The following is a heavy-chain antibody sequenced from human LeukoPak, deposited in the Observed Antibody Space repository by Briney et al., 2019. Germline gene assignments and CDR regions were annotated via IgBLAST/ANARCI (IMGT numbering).Heavy chain of an antibody. CDR2: ISGSGSGGST. D-gene: IGHD5-24*01. CDR1: GFTFSSYA. Sequence: GGSVRLSCAASGFTFSSYAMSWVRQAPGKGLEWVSSISGSGSGGSTYYADSVKGRFTISRDNSKNTLYLQMNSLIAEDTAVYYCAKSGYNRFDYWGQGTRVTVSS. V-gene: IGHV3-23*01. J-gene: IGHJ4*02. CDR3: AKSGYNRFDY.